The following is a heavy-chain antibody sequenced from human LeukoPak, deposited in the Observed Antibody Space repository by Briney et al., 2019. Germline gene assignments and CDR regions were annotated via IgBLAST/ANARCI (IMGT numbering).Heavy chain of an antibody. CDR1: GFTFSTYSM. D-gene: IGHD4-23*01. J-gene: IGHJ4*02. CDR2: IYHSGST. Sequence: SGGSLRLSCVASGFTFSTYSMKWVRQAPGKGLEWIGYIYHSGSTYYNPSLKSRVTISVDRSKNQFSLKLSSVTAADTAVYYCARGRYGGNNHFDYWGQGTLVTVSS. CDR3: ARGRYGGNNHFDY. V-gene: IGHV4-4*02.